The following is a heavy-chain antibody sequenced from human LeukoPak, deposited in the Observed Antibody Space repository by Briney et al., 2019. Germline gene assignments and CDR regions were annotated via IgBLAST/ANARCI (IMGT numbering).Heavy chain of an antibody. CDR2: ISSSGSTI. V-gene: IGHV3-11*04. Sequence: KPGGSLRLSCAASGFTFSDYYMSWIRQAPGKGLEWVSYISSSGSTIYYAGSVKGRFTISRDNAKNSLYLQTNSLRAEDTAVYYCARIRRGMYYYYYMDVWGKGTTVTVSS. CDR1: GFTFSDYY. D-gene: IGHD1-14*01. CDR3: ARIRRGMYYYYYMDV. J-gene: IGHJ6*03.